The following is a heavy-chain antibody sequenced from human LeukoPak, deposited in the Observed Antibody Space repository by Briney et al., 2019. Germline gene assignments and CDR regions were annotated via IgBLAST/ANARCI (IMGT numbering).Heavy chain of an antibody. D-gene: IGHD6-13*01. CDR1: GGSFSGYY. Sequence: PSETLSLTCAVYGGSFSGYYWTWIRQPPGKGLEWIGEINHSGSTNYNPSLKSRATISVDTSKNQFSLKLSSVTAADAAVYYCARRLLPTAATGRVDSWGQGTLVTVSS. J-gene: IGHJ4*02. CDR3: ARRLLPTAATGRVDS. CDR2: INHSGST. V-gene: IGHV4-34*01.